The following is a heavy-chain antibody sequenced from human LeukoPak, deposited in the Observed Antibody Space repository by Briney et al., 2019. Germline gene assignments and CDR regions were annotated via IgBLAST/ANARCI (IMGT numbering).Heavy chain of an antibody. CDR1: GYSISTGYY. V-gene: IGHV4-38-2*02. D-gene: IGHD3-10*01. CDR2: IYHSGST. Sequence: SETLSLTCTVSGYSISTGYYWGWIRQPPGKGLEWIGSIYHSGSTYYNPSLKSRITISVDTSKNQFSLKLTSVTAADTAVYYCARVLDYYGSGIYSFDYWGQGTLVTVSS. CDR3: ARVLDYYGSGIYSFDY. J-gene: IGHJ4*02.